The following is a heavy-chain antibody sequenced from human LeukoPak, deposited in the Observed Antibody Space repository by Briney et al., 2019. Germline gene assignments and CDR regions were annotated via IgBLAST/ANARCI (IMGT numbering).Heavy chain of an antibody. CDR1: GFTFSSYS. CDR3: ARDEPDGGSAS. J-gene: IGHJ4*02. D-gene: IGHD2-2*01. Sequence: GGSLRLSCAASGFTFSSYSMSWVRQAPGKGLAWVSAISGSGDSPYYADSVKGRFTISRDNAKSSLYLQMNSLRAEDTAVYYCARDEPDGGSASWGQGTLVTVSS. CDR2: ISGSGDSP. V-gene: IGHV3-23*01.